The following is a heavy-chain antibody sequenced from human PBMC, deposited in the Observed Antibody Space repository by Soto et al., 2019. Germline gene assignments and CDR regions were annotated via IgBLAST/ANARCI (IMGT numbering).Heavy chain of an antibody. V-gene: IGHV3-21*01. D-gene: IGHD3-3*01. J-gene: IGHJ6*02. CDR1: GFTFSSYS. Sequence: GGSLRRSCAASGFTFSSYSMNWVRQAPGKGLEWVSSISSSSSYIYYADSVKGRFTISRDNAKNSLYLQMNSLRAEDTAVYYCAREGASSYAFWRGLHFGGEYYYGMDVWGQGTTVTVSS. CDR2: ISSSSSYI. CDR3: AREGASSYAFWRGLHFGGEYYYGMDV.